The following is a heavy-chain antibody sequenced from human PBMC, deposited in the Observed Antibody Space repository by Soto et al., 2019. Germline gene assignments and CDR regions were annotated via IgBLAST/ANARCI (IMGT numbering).Heavy chain of an antibody. CDR1: CSSIPTFF. V-gene: IGHV4-59*01. D-gene: IGHD2-8*01. CDR2: ISYSGST. CDR3: ARDIMGTNYYYYGMDV. J-gene: IGHJ6*02. Sequence: SETLSLTLTVSCSSIPTFFLGWVRQPPGKGLEWIGYISYSGSTDYNPSLKSRVTISFDASKNQISLQVRSATAADAAVYYCARDIMGTNYYYYGMDVWGQGTTVTVSS.